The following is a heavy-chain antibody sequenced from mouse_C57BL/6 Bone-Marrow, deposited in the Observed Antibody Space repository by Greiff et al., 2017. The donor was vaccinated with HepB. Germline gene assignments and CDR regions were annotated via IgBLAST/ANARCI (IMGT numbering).Heavy chain of an antibody. J-gene: IGHJ1*03. CDR3: ARSGSSYGYVDD. CDR1: GYTFTSYW. CDR2: IYPGSGST. D-gene: IGHD1-1*01. V-gene: IGHV1-55*01. Sequence: QVQLQQPGAELVKPGASVKMSCKASGYTFTSYWITWVKQRPGQGLEWIGDIYPGSGSTNYNEKFKSKATLTVDTSSSTAYMQLSSLTSEDSAVYYCARSGSSYGYVDDWGTGTTVTVSS.